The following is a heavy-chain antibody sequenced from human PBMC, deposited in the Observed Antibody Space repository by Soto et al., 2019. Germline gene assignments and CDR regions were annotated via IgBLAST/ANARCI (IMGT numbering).Heavy chain of an antibody. Sequence: EVQLVQSGAEVKKPGESLKISCKGSGYSFTSYWIGGVRPMPGKGLEWMGIIYPGDSDTRYSPSFQGQVTISADKSIIIANMQWSSLKASDNAMYYCARRGGDYEIDYGMDVWGQGTMVTVSS. V-gene: IGHV5-51*01. CDR1: GYSFTSYW. CDR3: ARRGGDYEIDYGMDV. D-gene: IGHD4-17*01. CDR2: IYPGDSDT. J-gene: IGHJ6*02.